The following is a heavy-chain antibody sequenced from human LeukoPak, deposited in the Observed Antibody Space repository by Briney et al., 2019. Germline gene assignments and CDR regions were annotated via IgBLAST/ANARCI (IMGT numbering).Heavy chain of an antibody. J-gene: IGHJ3*01. D-gene: IGHD3-10*01. CDR2: ISSTSNTM. V-gene: IGHV3-48*01. Sequence: PGGSLRLSCAASGFTFSSYNMNWVRQAPGKGPEWISYISSTSNTMHYADSVKGRFTISRDNAKNSLYLQMNSLRAEDTAVYYCTKSWNAFDFWGQGTMVTVSS. CDR1: GFTFSSYN. CDR3: TKSWNAFDF.